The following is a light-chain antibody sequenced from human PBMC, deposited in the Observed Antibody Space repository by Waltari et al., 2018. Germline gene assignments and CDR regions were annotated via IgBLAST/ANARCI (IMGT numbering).Light chain of an antibody. CDR3: NSHSTTTPVV. CDR1: SPDVGSSNY. V-gene: IGLV2-14*03. J-gene: IGLJ2*01. Sequence: QSALTQPASVSGPPGQSITISCTGTSPDVGSSNYVSWYQHYPAKAPQLIIYDVTQRPSVISTRFSGSKSGNTASLTISGLQAEDEADYFCNSHSTTTPVVFGGGTKVTVL. CDR2: DVT.